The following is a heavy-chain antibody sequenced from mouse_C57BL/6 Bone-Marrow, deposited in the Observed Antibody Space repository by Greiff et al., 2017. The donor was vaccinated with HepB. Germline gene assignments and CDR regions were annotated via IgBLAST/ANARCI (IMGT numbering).Heavy chain of an antibody. D-gene: IGHD2-2*01. Sequence: EVKLMESGGDLVKPGGSLKLSCAASGFTFSSYGMSWVRQTPDKRLEWVATISSGGSYTYYPDSVKGRFTISRDNAKNTLYLQMSSLKSEDTAMYYCARDGNDGAWFAYWGQGTLVTVSA. CDR3: ARDGNDGAWFAY. CDR1: GFTFSSYG. J-gene: IGHJ3*01. CDR2: ISSGGSYT. V-gene: IGHV5-6*01.